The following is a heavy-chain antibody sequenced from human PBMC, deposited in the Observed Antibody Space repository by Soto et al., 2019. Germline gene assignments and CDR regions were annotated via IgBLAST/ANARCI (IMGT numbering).Heavy chain of an antibody. CDR3: ARGRSGILTGYYTRYFDY. V-gene: IGHV4-34*01. Sequence: PSETLSLTCAVYGGSFSGYYWSWIRQPPGKGLEWIGEINHSGSTNYNPSLKSRVTISVDTSKNQFSLKLSSVTAADTAVYYCARGRSGILTGYYTRYFDYWGQGTLVTVSS. CDR2: INHSGST. J-gene: IGHJ4*02. CDR1: GGSFSGYY. D-gene: IGHD3-9*01.